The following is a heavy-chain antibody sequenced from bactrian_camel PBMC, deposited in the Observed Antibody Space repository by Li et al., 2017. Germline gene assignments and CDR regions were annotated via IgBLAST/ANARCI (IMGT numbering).Heavy chain of an antibody. CDR2: IDRDDTT. J-gene: IGHJ4*01. D-gene: IGHD3*01. V-gene: IGHV3S53*01. CDR1: GRTYSKWC. Sequence: HVQLVESGGGSVQAGGSLRLSCAASGRTYSKWCMGWFRQAPGKEREGLAGIDRDDTTSYADSVKGRFTISRDGAQRTIHLQMNRLEPEDTAIYYCAARWPSTANCDSDLHEYNYWGQGTQVTVS. CDR3: AARWPSTANCDSDLHEYNY.